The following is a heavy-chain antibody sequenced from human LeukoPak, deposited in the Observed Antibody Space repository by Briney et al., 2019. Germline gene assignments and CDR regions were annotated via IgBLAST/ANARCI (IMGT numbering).Heavy chain of an antibody. V-gene: IGHV3-7*01. D-gene: IGHD2/OR15-2a*01. CDR3: AREGRIDYYYYYMDV. Sequence: GGSLRLSCAASGFTFSSYWMSWVRQAPGKGLEWVANIKQDGSEKYYVDSVKGRFTISRDNAKNSLYLQMNSPRAEDTAVYYCAREGRIDYYYYYMDVWGKGTTVTVSS. CDR1: GFTFSSYW. J-gene: IGHJ6*03. CDR2: IKQDGSEK.